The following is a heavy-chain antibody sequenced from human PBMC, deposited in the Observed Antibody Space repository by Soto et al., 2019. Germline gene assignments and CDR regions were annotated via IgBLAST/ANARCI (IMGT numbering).Heavy chain of an antibody. CDR3: ARVASWGLYYGMDV. J-gene: IGHJ6*02. V-gene: IGHV3-48*03. CDR1: GFTFSSYE. D-gene: IGHD2-21*01. Sequence: GGSLRLSCAASGFTFSSYEMNWVRQAPGKGLEWVSYISSSGSTIYYADSVKGRFTISRDNAKNSLYLQMNSLRAEDTAVYYCARVASWGLYYGMDVWGQGTTVTVSS. CDR2: ISSSGSTI.